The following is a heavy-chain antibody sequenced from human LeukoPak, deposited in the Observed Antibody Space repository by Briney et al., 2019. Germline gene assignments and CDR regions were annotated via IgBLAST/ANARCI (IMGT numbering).Heavy chain of an antibody. CDR2: IYYSGST. V-gene: IGHV4-39*07. J-gene: IGHJ3*02. CDR1: GGSISSSSYY. Sequence: SETLSLTCTVSGGSISSSSYYWGWIRQPPGKGLEWIGSIYYSGSTYYNPSLKSRVTISVDTSKNQFSLKLSSVTAADTAVYYCARDTSDYGDYVIAFDIWGQGTMVTVSS. D-gene: IGHD4-17*01. CDR3: ARDTSDYGDYVIAFDI.